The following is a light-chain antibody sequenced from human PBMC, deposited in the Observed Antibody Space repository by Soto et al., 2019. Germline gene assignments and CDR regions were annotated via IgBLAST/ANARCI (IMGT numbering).Light chain of an antibody. Sequence: IVCTQCASTLTLSPGERATLSCRAIQSVSSSYLAWYQQKPRQAPRLLIYGASSRSTGIPDRFSGSGSGTDFTLTISRLEPEDFAVYYCQQYGSTPPITFGGGTKVDIK. CDR1: QSVSSSY. J-gene: IGKJ4*02. V-gene: IGKV3-20*01. CDR2: GAS. CDR3: QQYGSTPPIT.